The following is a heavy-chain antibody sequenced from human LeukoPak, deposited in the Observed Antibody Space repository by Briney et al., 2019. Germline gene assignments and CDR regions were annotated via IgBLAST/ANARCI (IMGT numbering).Heavy chain of an antibody. CDR3: ARGVGVDSLRRLDP. D-gene: IGHD3-22*01. Sequence: ASVKVSCKPSGYTFTAYYIHWVQQAPGQGLEWMGWINPNSGGTDYAQKFQGRVTMTRDTSISTVYMELSRLTYGDTAVYYCARGVGVDSLRRLDPWGQGTLVTVSS. J-gene: IGHJ5*02. CDR1: GYTFTAYY. V-gene: IGHV1-2*02. CDR2: INPNSGGT.